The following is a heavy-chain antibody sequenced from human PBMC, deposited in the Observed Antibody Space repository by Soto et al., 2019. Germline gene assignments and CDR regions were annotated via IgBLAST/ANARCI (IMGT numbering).Heavy chain of an antibody. Sequence: GSLRLSCAGSGFTFSSYGMHWVRQAPGKGLEWVAVISYDGSDKYYGDSVKGRFTISRDDSKNTLYLQMNSLRVEDTAIYFCAKTAGYDYVWGSSGLDPWGQGTLVTVSS. CDR2: ISYDGSDK. CDR3: AKTAGYDYVWGSSGLDP. D-gene: IGHD3-16*01. CDR1: GFTFSSYG. J-gene: IGHJ5*02. V-gene: IGHV3-30*18.